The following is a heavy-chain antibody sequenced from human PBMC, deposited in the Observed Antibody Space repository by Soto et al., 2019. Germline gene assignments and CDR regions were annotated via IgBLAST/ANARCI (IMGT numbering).Heavy chain of an antibody. CDR1: GFKFSNYA. CDR3: AKDRRAGGNSAFYFDF. V-gene: IGHV3-23*01. J-gene: IGHJ4*02. Sequence: GGSLRLSCAASGFKFSNYAMSWVRQAPGKGLEWVSLISATGGGTYYADSVKGRFTISRDNSHNTLYLQVHSLTAEDTAVYYCAKDRRAGGNSAFYFDFWGQGAQVTVYS. D-gene: IGHD3-16*01. CDR2: ISATGGGT.